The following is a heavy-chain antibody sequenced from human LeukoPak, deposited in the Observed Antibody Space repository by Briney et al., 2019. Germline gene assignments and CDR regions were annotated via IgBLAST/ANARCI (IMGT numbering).Heavy chain of an antibody. Sequence: SETLSLTCTVSGGSISTYYWSWIRQPPGKGLEWIGYIYYSGSTNYNPSLKSQVTISVDTSKNQFSLKLSSVTAADTAVYYWARSRSSDWPDYHYWGQGTLVTVSS. D-gene: IGHD6-25*01. CDR2: IYYSGST. J-gene: IGHJ4*02. CDR3: ARSRSSDWPDYHY. CDR1: GGSISTYY. V-gene: IGHV4-59*01.